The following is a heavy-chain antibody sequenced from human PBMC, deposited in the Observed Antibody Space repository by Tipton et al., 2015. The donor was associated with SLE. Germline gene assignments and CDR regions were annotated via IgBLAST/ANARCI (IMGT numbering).Heavy chain of an antibody. CDR3: AKGSGSYDY. V-gene: IGHV3-30*02. D-gene: IGHD1-26*01. J-gene: IGHJ4*02. CDR1: GFTFSNYG. CDR2: IRYDGSNK. Sequence: SGFTFSNYGIHWVRQAPGKGLEWVAFIRYDGSNKYYADSVKGRFTISRDKSKNLVYLQMNSLRAEDTAVYYCAKGSGSYDYWGQGTLVTVSS.